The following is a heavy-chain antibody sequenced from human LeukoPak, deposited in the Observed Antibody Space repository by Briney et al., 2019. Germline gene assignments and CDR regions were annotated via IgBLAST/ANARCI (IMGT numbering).Heavy chain of an antibody. V-gene: IGHV1-18*01. J-gene: IGHJ4*02. CDR2: ISAYNGNT. Sequence: ASVKVSCKASGYTFTSYGISWVRQAPGQGLEWMGWISAYNGNTNYAQKLQGRVTMTTDTSTSTAYMELRSLRSDDTAVYYCARERRYYDSSGYPDYWGREPWSPSPQ. D-gene: IGHD3-22*01. CDR3: ARERRYYDSSGYPDY. CDR1: GYTFTSYG.